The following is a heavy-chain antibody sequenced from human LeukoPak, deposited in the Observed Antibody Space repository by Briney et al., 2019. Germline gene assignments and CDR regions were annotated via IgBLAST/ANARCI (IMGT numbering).Heavy chain of an antibody. Sequence: GGSLRLSCAASGFTFSDYYMSWIRQTPEKGLEWISYISNSGSAIYYADSVKGRFTTSRDNSKNSLYLQLNSLRDVDTAVYFCARSIGAAGYMDVWGKGTTVTVSS. J-gene: IGHJ6*03. CDR1: GFTFSDYY. D-gene: IGHD6-13*01. CDR3: ARSIGAAGYMDV. CDR2: ISNSGSAI. V-gene: IGHV3-11*01.